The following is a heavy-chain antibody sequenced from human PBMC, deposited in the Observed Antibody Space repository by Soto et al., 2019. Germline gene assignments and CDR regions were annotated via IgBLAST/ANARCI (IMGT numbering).Heavy chain of an antibody. V-gene: IGHV3-74*01. Sequence: GGSLRLSCAASGFTFSSYWMHWVRQAPGKGLVWVSRINSDGSSTSYADSVQGRFTISRDNAKNTLYLQMNSLRAEDTAVYYCASYRTGSSWGENYFDYWGQGTLVTVSS. CDR3: ASYRTGSSWGENYFDY. D-gene: IGHD6-13*01. J-gene: IGHJ4*02. CDR1: GFTFSSYW. CDR2: INSDGSST.